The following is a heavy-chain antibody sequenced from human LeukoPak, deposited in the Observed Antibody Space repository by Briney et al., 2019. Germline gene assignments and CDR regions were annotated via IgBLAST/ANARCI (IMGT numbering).Heavy chain of an antibody. J-gene: IGHJ4*02. CDR1: GGSFSSYY. D-gene: IGHD6-19*01. Sequence: SETLSLTCAVYGGSFSSYYWGWICQPPGKGLEWIGSIFYSGNTYYNASLKSRVTISVDTSKNHFSLKLSSVTSADTAVYYCARRSSGGGLFDYWGQGTLVTVSS. CDR2: IFYSGNT. CDR3: ARRSSGGGLFDY. V-gene: IGHV4-39*02.